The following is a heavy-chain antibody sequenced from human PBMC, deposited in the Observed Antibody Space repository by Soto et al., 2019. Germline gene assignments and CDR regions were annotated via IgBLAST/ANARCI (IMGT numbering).Heavy chain of an antibody. Sequence: ASVKVSCKASGYIFTKYALHWVRQAPGQRLEWMGWINAGNGNTRYSQKFQGRVTITRDTSASTAYMEMSSLRSDDTAVYYCARDSPPVDYWGQGTLVTVSS. V-gene: IGHV1-3*01. J-gene: IGHJ4*02. CDR1: GYIFTKYA. CDR3: ARDSPPVDY. CDR2: INAGNGNT.